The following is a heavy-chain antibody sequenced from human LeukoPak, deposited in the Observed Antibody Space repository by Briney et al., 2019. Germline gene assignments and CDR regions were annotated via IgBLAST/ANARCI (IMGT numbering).Heavy chain of an antibody. J-gene: IGHJ4*02. CDR1: GGSISSGDYY. CDR3: ARGRYDFWSGYWRN. Sequence: SETLSLTCTVSGGSISSGDYYWSWIRQPPGKGLEWIGYIYYSGSTYYNPSLKSRVTISVDTSKNQFSLKLSSVTAADTAVYYCARGRYDFWSGYWRNWGQGTLVTVSS. D-gene: IGHD3-3*01. CDR2: IYYSGST. V-gene: IGHV4-30-4*08.